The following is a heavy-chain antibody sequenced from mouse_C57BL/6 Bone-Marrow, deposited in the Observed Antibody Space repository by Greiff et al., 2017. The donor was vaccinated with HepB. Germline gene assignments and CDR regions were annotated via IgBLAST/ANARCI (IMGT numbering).Heavy chain of an antibody. J-gene: IGHJ2*01. CDR2: INPSTGGT. V-gene: IGHV1-43*01. CDR1: GYSFTGYY. Sequence: EVQLQQSGPELVKPGASVKISCKASGYSFTGYYMHWVKQSSEKSLEWIGEINPSTGGTSYNQKFKGKATLTVDKSSSTAYMQLKSLTSEDSAVYYCARDVYFDYWGQGTTLTVSS. CDR3: ARDVYFDY.